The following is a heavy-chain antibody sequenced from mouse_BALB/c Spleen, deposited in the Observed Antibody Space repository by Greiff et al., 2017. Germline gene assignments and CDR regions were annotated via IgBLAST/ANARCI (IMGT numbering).Heavy chain of an antibody. CDR3: ARENYAMDY. CDR1: GFTFSSYG. V-gene: IGHV5-6-3*01. J-gene: IGHJ4*01. CDR2: INSNGGST. Sequence: EVQGVESGGGLVQPGGSLKLSCAASGFTFSSYGMSWVRQTPDKRLELVATINSNGGSTYYPDSVKGRFTISRDNAKNTLYLQMSSLKSEDTAMYYCARENYAMDYWGQGTSVTVSS.